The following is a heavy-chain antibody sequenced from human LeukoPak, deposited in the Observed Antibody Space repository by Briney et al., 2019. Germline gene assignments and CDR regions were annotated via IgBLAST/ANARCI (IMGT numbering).Heavy chain of an antibody. D-gene: IGHD2-2*01. CDR3: AKVKCSTSCYYYYGMDV. V-gene: IGHV3-30*18. J-gene: IGHJ6*02. CDR2: ISYDGSNK. Sequence: PGGSLRLSCAASGFTFSNAWMSWVRQAPGKGLEWVAVISYDGSNKYYADSVKGRFTISRDNSKNTLYLQMNSLRAEDTAVYYCAKVKCSTSCYYYYGMDVWGQGTTVTVSS. CDR1: GFTFSNAW.